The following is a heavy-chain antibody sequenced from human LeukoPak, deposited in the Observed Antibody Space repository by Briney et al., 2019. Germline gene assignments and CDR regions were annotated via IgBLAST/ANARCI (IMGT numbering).Heavy chain of an antibody. V-gene: IGHV4-59*01. CDR3: ARGQWLVDY. J-gene: IGHJ4*02. D-gene: IGHD6-19*01. Sequence: SETLSLTCTVSGGSISSYYWSWIRQPPGKGLEWIGYIYYSGSTNYNPSLKSRVAISVDTSKNQFSLKLSSVTAADTAVYYCARGQWLVDYWGQGTLVTVSS. CDR2: IYYSGST. CDR1: GGSISSYY.